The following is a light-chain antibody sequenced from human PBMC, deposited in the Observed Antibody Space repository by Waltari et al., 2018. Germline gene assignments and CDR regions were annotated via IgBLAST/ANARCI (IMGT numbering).Light chain of an antibody. CDR1: QSIGSY. CDR2: DAS. V-gene: IGKV3-11*01. CDR3: QQRSTWWT. J-gene: IGKJ1*01. Sequence: EIVLTQSPVTLSLSPGGRATLSCRASQSIGSYLAWYQQKPDQAPRLLIYDASNRATGVPARFSGSGSGTDFTLTVTNLEPGDSAVYYCQQRSTWWTFGQGTRVEI.